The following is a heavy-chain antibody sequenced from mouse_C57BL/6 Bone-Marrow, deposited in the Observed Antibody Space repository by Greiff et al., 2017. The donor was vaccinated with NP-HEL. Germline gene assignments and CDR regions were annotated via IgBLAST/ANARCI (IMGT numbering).Heavy chain of an antibody. D-gene: IGHD1-1*01. CDR1: GYTFTDYY. J-gene: IGHJ4*01. Sequence: VQLQQSGPELVKPGASVKISCKASGYTFTDYYINWVKQRPGQGLEWIGWIFPGSGSTYYNEKFKGKATLTVDKSSSTAYMLLSSLTSEDSAVYFCAREGGIYYYGSSYGYYAMDYWGQGTSVTVSS. CDR3: AREGGIYYYGSSYGYYAMDY. CDR2: IFPGSGST. V-gene: IGHV1-75*01.